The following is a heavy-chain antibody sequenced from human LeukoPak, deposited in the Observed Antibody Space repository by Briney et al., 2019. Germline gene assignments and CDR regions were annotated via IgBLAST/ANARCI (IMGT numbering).Heavy chain of an antibody. CDR3: ARDINGPSN. CDR2: ISSSSSTI. Sequence: PGGSLRLSCAASGFTFSSYSMNWVRQAPGKGLEWVSYISSSSSTIYYADSVKGRFTISRDNAKNSLYLQMTILEAEDTAVYYCARDINGPSNWGQGVLVAVSS. J-gene: IGHJ4*01. D-gene: IGHD2-8*01. CDR1: GFTFSSYS. V-gene: IGHV3-48*01.